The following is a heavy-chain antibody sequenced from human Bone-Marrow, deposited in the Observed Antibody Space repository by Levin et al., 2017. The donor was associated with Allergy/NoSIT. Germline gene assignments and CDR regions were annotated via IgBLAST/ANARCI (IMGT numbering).Heavy chain of an antibody. CDR2: INIDGSST. J-gene: IGHJ4*02. Sequence: GGSLRLSCAASGFTFSSYWMHWVRQAPGKGLVWVSRINIDGSSTNYADSVKGRFTISRDNAKNTLYLQMNSLRAEDTAVYSCAREGVRDFFDCWGQGALVTVSS. D-gene: IGHD2-21*01. CDR1: GFTFSSYW. V-gene: IGHV3-74*01. CDR3: AREGVRDFFDC.